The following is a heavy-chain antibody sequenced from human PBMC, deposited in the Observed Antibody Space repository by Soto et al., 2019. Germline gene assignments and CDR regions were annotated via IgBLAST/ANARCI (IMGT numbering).Heavy chain of an antibody. CDR2: ISSSSMYI. D-gene: IGHD3-9*01. CDR1: GFTFSSYS. CDR3: ARGPLRDWDY. J-gene: IGHJ4*02. V-gene: IGHV3-21*01. Sequence: GGSLRLSCAASGFTFSSYSMNWVRQAPGKGLEWVSSISSSSMYIYYADSVKGRFTISRDNAKNSLYLAMDSLRAEDTAVYYCARGPLRDWDYWGQGTPVTVSS.